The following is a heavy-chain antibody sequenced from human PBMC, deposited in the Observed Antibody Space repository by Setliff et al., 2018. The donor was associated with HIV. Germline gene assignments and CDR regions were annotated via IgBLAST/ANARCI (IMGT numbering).Heavy chain of an antibody. Sequence: ASVKVSCKASGYAFNSYTLNWVRQATGRGLEWMGWINPNSDNTAYAQRFQGRVTITADKSTSTVYMELRSLRSEDTAVYYCARDLEIPLWPPLAYWGQGTLVTVSS. CDR2: INPNSDNT. CDR3: ARDLEIPLWPPLAY. CDR1: GYAFNSYT. V-gene: IGHV1-8*01. D-gene: IGHD2-2*02. J-gene: IGHJ4*02.